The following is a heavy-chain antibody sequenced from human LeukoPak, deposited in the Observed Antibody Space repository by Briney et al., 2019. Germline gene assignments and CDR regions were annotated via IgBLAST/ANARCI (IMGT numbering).Heavy chain of an antibody. CDR1: GFTFSSYG. Sequence: PGGSLRLSCAASGFTFSSYGMHWVRQAPGKGLEWVAFIRYDGSNKYYADSVKGRFTISRDNSKNTLYLQMNSLRAEDTAVYYCAKDRSITIFGVDADAFDIWGQGTMVTVSS. V-gene: IGHV3-30*02. D-gene: IGHD3-3*01. CDR3: AKDRSITIFGVDADAFDI. CDR2: IRYDGSNK. J-gene: IGHJ3*02.